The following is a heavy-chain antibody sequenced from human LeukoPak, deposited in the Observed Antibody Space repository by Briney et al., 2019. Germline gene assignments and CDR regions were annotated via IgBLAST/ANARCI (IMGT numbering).Heavy chain of an antibody. V-gene: IGHV4-34*01. D-gene: IGHD3-10*01. CDR3: TRDPGYYGSGQRGAFDY. J-gene: IGHJ4*02. CDR1: GGSFSGYY. CDR2: INHSGST. Sequence: PSETLSLTCAVYGGSFSGYYWSWIRQPPGKGLEWIGEINHSGSTNYNPSLKSRVTISVDTSKNQFSLKLSSVTAADTAMYYCTRDPGYYGSGQRGAFDYWGQGTLVTVSS.